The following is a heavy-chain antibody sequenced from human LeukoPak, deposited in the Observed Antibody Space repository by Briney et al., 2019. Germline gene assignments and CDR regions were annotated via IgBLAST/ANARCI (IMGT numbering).Heavy chain of an antibody. CDR3: ARGLWSNHFNFDY. D-gene: IGHD1-14*01. Sequence: SQTLSLTCDISGDSVSRNNAAWNWIRQSPSRGLEWLGRTYYRSKWYNDYAVSVKSRITITPDTSKNRVSLQLTSVAPDDTAVYYCARGLWSNHFNFDYWDQGALVTVSS. J-gene: IGHJ4*02. CDR1: GDSVSRNNAA. V-gene: IGHV6-1*01. CDR2: TYYRSKWYN.